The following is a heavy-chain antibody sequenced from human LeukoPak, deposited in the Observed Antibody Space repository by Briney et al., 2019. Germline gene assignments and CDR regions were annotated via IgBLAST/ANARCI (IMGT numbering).Heavy chain of an antibody. CDR2: ISSSSSYI. D-gene: IGHD3-22*01. J-gene: IGHJ4*02. Sequence: PGGSLRLSCAASGFTFSSYSMNWVRQAPGKGLEWVSSISSSSSYIYYADSVKGRFTISRDNAKNSLYLQMNSLRAEDTALYYCARHPYYYDSSGYYYGSSPDYWGQGTLVTVSS. CDR3: ARHPYYYDSSGYYYGSSPDY. V-gene: IGHV3-21*04. CDR1: GFTFSSYS.